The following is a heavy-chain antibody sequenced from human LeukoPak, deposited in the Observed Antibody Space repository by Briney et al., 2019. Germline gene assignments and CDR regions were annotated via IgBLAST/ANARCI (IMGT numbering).Heavy chain of an antibody. V-gene: IGHV3-74*03. D-gene: IGHD2-21*02. CDR2: ISSDGSVT. J-gene: IGHJ4*02. CDR3: ARGSLRLPRSTPDY. Sequence: PGGSLGLSCAVSGFSFTNYWMHWVRQDPGKGLVWVSYISSDGSVTKYADSVKGRFTISRDNAVNTLYLQMNSLRVEDTAVYYCARGSLRLPRSTPDYWGQGTLVTVSS. CDR1: GFSFTNYW.